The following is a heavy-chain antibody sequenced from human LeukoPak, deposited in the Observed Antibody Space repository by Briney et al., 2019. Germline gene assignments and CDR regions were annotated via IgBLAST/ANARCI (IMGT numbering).Heavy chain of an antibody. CDR1: GYTLTELS. CDR2: FDPEDGET. D-gene: IGHD4-17*01. CDR3: ATGQGPGDYGVLFDY. Sequence: ASVKVSFKFSGYTLTELSMHWVRQAPGKGLEWMGGFDPEDGETIYAQKFQGRVTMTEDTSTDTAYMELSSLRSEDTAVYYCATGQGPGDYGVLFDYWGKGILVTVSS. J-gene: IGHJ4*02. V-gene: IGHV1-24*01.